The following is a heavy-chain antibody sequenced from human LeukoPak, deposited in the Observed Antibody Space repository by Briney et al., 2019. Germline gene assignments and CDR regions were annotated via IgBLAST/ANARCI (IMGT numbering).Heavy chain of an antibody. CDR2: IYYSGST. J-gene: IGHJ3*02. CDR3: ARDQAYYDILTGYYDAFDI. Sequence: SETLSLTCAVYGGSFIGFHWNWIRQPPGKGLEWIGYIYYSGSTNYNPSLKSRVTISVDTSKNQFSLKLSSVTAADTAVYYCARDQAYYDILTGYYDAFDIWGQGTMVTVSS. V-gene: IGHV4-59*01. CDR1: GGSFIGFH. D-gene: IGHD3-9*01.